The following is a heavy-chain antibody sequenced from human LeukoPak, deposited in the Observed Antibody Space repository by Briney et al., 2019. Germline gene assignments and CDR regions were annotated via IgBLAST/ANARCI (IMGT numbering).Heavy chain of an antibody. CDR1: GGSFSGYY. Sequence: KPSETLSLTCAVYGGSFSGYYWSWIRQPPGKGLEWIGEINHSGSTNYNPSLKSRVTISVDTSKNQFSLKLSSVTAADTAVYCCARVRKRYYYDSSGFADYWGQGTLVTVSS. J-gene: IGHJ4*02. D-gene: IGHD3-22*01. V-gene: IGHV4-34*01. CDR2: INHSGST. CDR3: ARVRKRYYYDSSGFADY.